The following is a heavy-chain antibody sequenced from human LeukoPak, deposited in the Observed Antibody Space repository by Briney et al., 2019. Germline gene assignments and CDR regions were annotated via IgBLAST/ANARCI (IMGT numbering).Heavy chain of an antibody. Sequence: GGSLRLSCAASGFTFSSYSMNWVRQAPGKGLEWVSSISSSSSYIYYADSVKGRFTISRDNAKNSLYLQMNSLRAEDTAVYYCAKSHGYSSSHFDYLGQGTLGNGSS. V-gene: IGHV3-21*01. CDR2: ISSSSSYI. CDR3: AKSHGYSSSHFDY. D-gene: IGHD6-13*01. CDR1: GFTFSSYS. J-gene: IGHJ4*02.